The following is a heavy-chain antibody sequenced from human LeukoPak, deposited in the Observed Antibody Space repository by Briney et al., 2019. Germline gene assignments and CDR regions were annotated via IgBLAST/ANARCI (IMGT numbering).Heavy chain of an antibody. CDR3: ARGGVGNLLPLLDYYYYGMDV. CDR2: IYYSGST. Sequence: SQTLSLTCTVSGGSISSGGYYWSWIRQHPGKGLEWIGYIYYSGSTYYNPSLKSRVTISVDTSKNQFSLKLSSVTAADTAVYYCARGGVGNLLPLLDYYYYGMDVWGQGTTVTVSS. CDR1: GGSISSGGYY. D-gene: IGHD1-14*01. V-gene: IGHV4-31*03. J-gene: IGHJ6*02.